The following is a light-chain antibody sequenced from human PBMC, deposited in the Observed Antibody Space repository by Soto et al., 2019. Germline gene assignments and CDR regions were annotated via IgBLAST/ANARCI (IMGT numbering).Light chain of an antibody. V-gene: IGKV1-5*01. CDR2: AAS. CDR3: QHYHSQSIT. Sequence: DILLIQSPATLSASVGDRITITCRASENIFKFLAWYQQRSGSAPNLLIYAASDLERGVTSRFSGSGSGTEFTLTIDSLQPNDSATYFCQHYHSQSITFGGGTQVDVK. J-gene: IGKJ4*01. CDR1: ENIFKF.